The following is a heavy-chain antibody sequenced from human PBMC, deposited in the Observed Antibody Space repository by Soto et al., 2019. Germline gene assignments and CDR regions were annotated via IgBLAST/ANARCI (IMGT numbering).Heavy chain of an antibody. CDR2: IYPGDSDT. Sequence: PGESLKISCKGSGYTLTSYWIGWVRQMPGKGLEWMGIIYPGDSDTRYSPSFQGQVTISADKSVNTAYLQWSSLGASDTAMYYCARHSSGWYVPYSFDYWAQGTQVTVSS. CDR3: ARHSSGWYVPYSFDY. V-gene: IGHV5-51*01. CDR1: GYTLTSYW. D-gene: IGHD6-19*01. J-gene: IGHJ4*02.